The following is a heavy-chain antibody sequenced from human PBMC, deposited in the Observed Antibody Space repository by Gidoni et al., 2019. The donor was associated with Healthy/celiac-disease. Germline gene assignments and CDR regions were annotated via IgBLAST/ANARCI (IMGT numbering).Heavy chain of an antibody. CDR1: GGSISSGGYY. J-gene: IGHJ4*02. Sequence: QVRLQESGPGLVKPSQTLSLTCTVSGGSISSGGYYWSWLRQHPGKGLEWIGYIYYSGSTYYNPSLKSRVTISVDTSKNQFSLKLSSVTAADTAVYYCARSDYYDSSGYLGYWGQGTLVTVSS. CDR2: IYYSGST. D-gene: IGHD3-22*01. V-gene: IGHV4-31*03. CDR3: ARSDYYDSSGYLGY.